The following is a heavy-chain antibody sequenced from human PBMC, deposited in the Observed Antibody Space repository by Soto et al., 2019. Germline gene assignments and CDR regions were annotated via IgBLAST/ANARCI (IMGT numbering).Heavy chain of an antibody. CDR1: GFTFRSYE. V-gene: IGHV3-48*03. CDR3: ARTILDIEAIVATTRGAFDI. Sequence: EVQLVESGGGLVQPGGSLRLSCATSGFTFRSYEMHWVRQAPGKGLEWVTYISGRATISYYAASVQGRFIISTDNAKNSLFLQMNTLRAEDTAVYYCARTILDIEAIVATTRGAFDIWGPGKLVTVPS. D-gene: IGHD2-15*01. CDR2: ISGRATIS. J-gene: IGHJ3*02.